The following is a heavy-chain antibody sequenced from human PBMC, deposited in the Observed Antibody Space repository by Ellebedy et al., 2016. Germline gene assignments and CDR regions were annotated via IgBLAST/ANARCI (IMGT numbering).Heavy chain of an antibody. CDR3: ATSQWFDP. Sequence: GGSLRLXCAASGFTFSNYAMSWVRQAPEKGLEWVSAITGSGTSTYYADSVKGRFTISRDNSKNTVFLHLNSLRAEDTAIYYCATSQWFDPWGQGTLVTVSS. V-gene: IGHV3-23*01. CDR2: ITGSGTST. CDR1: GFTFSNYA. J-gene: IGHJ5*02.